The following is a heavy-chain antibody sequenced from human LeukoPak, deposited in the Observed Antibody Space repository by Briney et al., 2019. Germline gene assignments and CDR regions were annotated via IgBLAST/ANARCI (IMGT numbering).Heavy chain of an antibody. J-gene: IGHJ4*02. Sequence: PSETLSLTCAVYGGSFSGYYWSRIRQPPGKGLEWIGEINHSGSANYNPSLKSRVTISVDTTKNQFSLKLRSVTAADTAVYYCARRSYGDYSFDYWGQGTLVTVSS. CDR2: INHSGSA. CDR1: GGSFSGYY. D-gene: IGHD4-17*01. CDR3: ARRSYGDYSFDY. V-gene: IGHV4-34*01.